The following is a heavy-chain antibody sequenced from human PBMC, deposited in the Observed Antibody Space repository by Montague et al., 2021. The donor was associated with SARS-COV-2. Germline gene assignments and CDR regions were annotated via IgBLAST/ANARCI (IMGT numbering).Heavy chain of an antibody. D-gene: IGHD6-19*01. J-gene: IGHJ3*01. V-gene: IGHV4-59*08. CDR1: GDSTASDY. CDR2: VYYHGDT. CDR3: ARGWAFDP. Sequence: SETLSLTCAVSGDSTASDYWNRLGQPPAERPEWIGYVYYHGDTKNNPSLQSRVTISIDTSENQFSLRLNSVTAADTSVYFCARGWAFDPWGQGRLVTVSS.